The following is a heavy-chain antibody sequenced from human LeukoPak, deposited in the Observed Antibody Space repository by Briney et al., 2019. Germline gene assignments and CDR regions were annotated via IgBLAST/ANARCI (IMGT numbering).Heavy chain of an antibody. CDR1: GFTFSSSW. CDR2: INSDGSST. D-gene: IGHD5-12*01. Sequence: GGSLRLSCTASGFTFSSSWMHWVRQAPEKGLVWVSRINSDGSSTSYADSVKGRFTISRDNAKNSLYLQMNSLRAEDTAVYYCARDLGGYSGYDLGAHDYWGQGTLVTVSS. J-gene: IGHJ4*02. V-gene: IGHV3-74*01. CDR3: ARDLGGYSGYDLGAHDY.